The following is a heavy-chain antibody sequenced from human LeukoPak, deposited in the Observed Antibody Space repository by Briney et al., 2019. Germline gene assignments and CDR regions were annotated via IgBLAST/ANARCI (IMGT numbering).Heavy chain of an antibody. J-gene: IGHJ5*02. CDR3: ARGVWSFDP. D-gene: IGHD3-16*01. V-gene: IGHV4-59*01. CDR1: GGSISSYY. CDR2: IYNSGST. Sequence: PSETLSLTCTVSGGSISSYYWSWIRQPPGKGLEWLGYIYNSGSTNYNPSLKSRVTISVDTSKNQFSLRLRSVTAADTAVYYCARGVWSFDPWGQGTLVTVSS.